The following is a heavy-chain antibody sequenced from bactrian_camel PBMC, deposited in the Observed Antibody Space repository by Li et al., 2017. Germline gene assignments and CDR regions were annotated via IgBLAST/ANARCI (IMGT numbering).Heavy chain of an antibody. CDR1: RFIPC. D-gene: IGHD7*01. Sequence: VQLVESGGGSVLAGGSLTLYCAASRFIPCMGWFRQTPGKGLDWVSTINGAGGTTFLAESVKGRFTISRDNAKNTASLQMNNLKSEDTALYYCATGGALTWYGYWAQGTQVTVS. CDR2: INGAGGTT. V-gene: IGHV3S40*01. J-gene: IGHJ4*01. CDR3: ATGGALTWYGY.